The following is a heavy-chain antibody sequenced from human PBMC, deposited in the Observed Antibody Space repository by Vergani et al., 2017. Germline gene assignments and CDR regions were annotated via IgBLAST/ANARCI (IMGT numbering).Heavy chain of an antibody. CDR2: INPGDSDV. D-gene: IGHD1-1*01. CDR3: ARHSTGETGRGFDP. Sequence: EVQLVQSGAEVKKAGESLKISCEGSGYSFPSYWIGWVRQKPGKGLEWMGIINPGDSDVRYSPSFQGQVTISADKSINTAYLEWSSLKVSDSAMYFCARHSTGETGRGFDPWGQGTLVTVSS. V-gene: IGHV5-51*01. J-gene: IGHJ5*02. CDR1: GYSFPSYW.